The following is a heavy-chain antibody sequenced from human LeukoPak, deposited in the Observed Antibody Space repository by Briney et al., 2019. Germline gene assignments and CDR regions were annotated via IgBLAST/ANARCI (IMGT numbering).Heavy chain of an antibody. D-gene: IGHD3-9*01. CDR1: GGSFSGDY. CDR3: ARGTGYYNRWFHP. V-gene: IGHV4-34*01. J-gene: IGHJ5*02. CDR2: INHSGST. Sequence: SETLSLTCAVYGGSFSGDYWSWIRQPPGKGLEWIGEINHSGSTNYNPSLKSRVTISVDTSKNQFSLKLSSVTAADTAVYYCARGTGYYNRWFHPWGQGTLVTVSS.